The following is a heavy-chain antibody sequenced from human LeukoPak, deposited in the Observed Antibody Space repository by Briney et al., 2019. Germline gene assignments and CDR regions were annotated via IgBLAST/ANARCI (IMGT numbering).Heavy chain of an antibody. CDR1: GFTFSSYW. D-gene: IGHD3-10*01. Sequence: GGSLRLSCAASGFTFSSYWMHWVLQVPGKGLMWVSRINGDGSSTSYADSVKGRFTISRDNAKNTLYVQMNSLRAEDTAVYYCSTGSGHAFDIWGRGTMVTVSS. CDR2: INGDGSST. CDR3: STGSGHAFDI. J-gene: IGHJ3*02. V-gene: IGHV3-74*01.